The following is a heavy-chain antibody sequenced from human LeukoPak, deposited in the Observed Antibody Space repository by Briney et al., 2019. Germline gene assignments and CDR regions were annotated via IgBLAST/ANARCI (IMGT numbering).Heavy chain of an antibody. Sequence: SETLSLTCAVYGGSFSGYYWSWIRQPPGKGLEWIGEINHSGSTNYNPSLKSRVTISVDTSKNQFSLKLSSVTAADTAVYYCARAGFGELLPLNDYWGQGTRVTVSS. D-gene: IGHD3-10*01. CDR1: GGSFSGYY. CDR2: INHSGST. J-gene: IGHJ4*02. V-gene: IGHV4-34*01. CDR3: ARAGFGELLPLNDY.